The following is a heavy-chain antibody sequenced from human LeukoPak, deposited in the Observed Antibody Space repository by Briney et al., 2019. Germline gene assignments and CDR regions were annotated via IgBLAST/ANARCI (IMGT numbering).Heavy chain of an antibody. Sequence: SVKVSCKASGGTFSSYAISWVRQAPGQGLEWMGGIIPIFGTANYAQKFQGRVTITADESTSTAYMELSSLRSEDTAVYYCARGKDYGIYQGRVSLHWFDPWGQGTLVTVSS. V-gene: IGHV1-69*13. J-gene: IGHJ5*02. CDR3: ARGKDYGIYQGRVSLHWFDP. CDR1: GGTFSSYA. D-gene: IGHD3-9*01. CDR2: IIPIFGTA.